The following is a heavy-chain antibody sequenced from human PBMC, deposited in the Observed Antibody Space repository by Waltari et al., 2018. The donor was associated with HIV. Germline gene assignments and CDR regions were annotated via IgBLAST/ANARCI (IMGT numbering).Heavy chain of an antibody. V-gene: IGHV4-4*02. CDR1: GGSLSSGNW. CDR3: ASGVPSSGLGY. J-gene: IGHJ4*02. CDR2: IHHSGNT. Sequence: QVQLQESGPGLLKPSGTLSLTCAVSGGSLSSGNWWSWVRQPPGKGLAWIGEIHHSGNTKYSPSLKSRITLSVDKSKNQFSLILSSVTAADTAVYYCASGVPSSGLGYWGQGTLVTVSS. D-gene: IGHD6-19*01.